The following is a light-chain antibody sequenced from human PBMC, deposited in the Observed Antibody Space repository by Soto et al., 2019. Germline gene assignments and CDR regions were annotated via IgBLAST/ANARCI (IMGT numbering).Light chain of an antibody. Sequence: IQLTQSPSSLSSSVGDRGTITCRASQGINTFLAWYQQKAGKAPKLLIYAASTLQSGVPSRFSGSGSGTEFTLTISSLQPDDFATYYCQQYNSAWTFGQGTKVDIK. CDR3: QQYNSAWT. V-gene: IGKV1-9*01. CDR2: AAS. CDR1: QGINTF. J-gene: IGKJ1*01.